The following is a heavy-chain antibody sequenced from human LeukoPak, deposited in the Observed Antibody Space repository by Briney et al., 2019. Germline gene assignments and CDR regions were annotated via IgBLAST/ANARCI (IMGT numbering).Heavy chain of an antibody. V-gene: IGHV3-23*01. J-gene: IGHJ4*02. CDR2: ISGSGGST. CDR1: GFTFSSYA. D-gene: IGHD3-3*01. Sequence: GGSLRLSCAASGFTFSSYAMSWVRQAPGKGLEWVSAISGSGGSTYYADSVKGRYTISRDNSKNTLYLQMNSLRAEDTAVYYCAKNWYDFWSGYYTTDYFDYWGQGTLVTVSS. CDR3: AKNWYDFWSGYYTTDYFDY.